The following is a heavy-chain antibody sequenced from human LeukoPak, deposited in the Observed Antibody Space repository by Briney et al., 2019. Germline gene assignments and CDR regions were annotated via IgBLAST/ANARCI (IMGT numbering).Heavy chain of an antibody. CDR1: GFTFSSYG. J-gene: IGHJ4*02. V-gene: IGHV3-23*01. D-gene: IGHD3-9*01. Sequence: GGSLRLSCAASGFTFSSYGMSWVRQAPGKGLEWVSAISGSGGSTYYADSVKGRFTISRDNSKNTLYLQMNSLRAEDTAVYYCAKDLYYDILTGYNYWGQGTLVTVSS. CDR2: ISGSGGST. CDR3: AKDLYYDILTGYNY.